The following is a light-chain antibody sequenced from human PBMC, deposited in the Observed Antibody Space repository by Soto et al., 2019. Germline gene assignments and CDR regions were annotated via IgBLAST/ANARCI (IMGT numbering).Light chain of an antibody. V-gene: IGKV3-20*01. CDR2: GAS. CDR3: QQYGGSPRIT. CDR1: QSVSSNL. J-gene: IGKJ5*01. Sequence: ETMLTQSPGTLSLSPGERATLSCRASQSVSSNLLAWYQEKPGQAPRLLIFGASRRATGIPDRFSGSGSGTDFTLIINRLEPEDVAIYYCQQYGGSPRITFGQGTRLEIK.